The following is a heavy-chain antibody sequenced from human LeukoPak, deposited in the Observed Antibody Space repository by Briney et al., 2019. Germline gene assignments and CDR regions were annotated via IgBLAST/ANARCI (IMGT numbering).Heavy chain of an antibody. J-gene: IGHJ4*02. D-gene: IGHD6-6*01. CDR3: ARSHSSSSPYDY. Sequence: GGSLRLSCAASGFTVSSNYMNWVRQAPGKGLEWVSSISSSSSFIYYADSVKGRFAISRDNAKKSLYLQMNSLRAEDTAVYYCARSHSSSSPYDYWGQGTLVTVSS. CDR2: ISSSSSFI. V-gene: IGHV3-21*01. CDR1: GFTVSSNY.